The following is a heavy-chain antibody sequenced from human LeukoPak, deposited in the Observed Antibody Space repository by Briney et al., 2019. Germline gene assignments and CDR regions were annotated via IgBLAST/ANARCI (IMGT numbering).Heavy chain of an antibody. Sequence: GGSLRLSCAASGFTFSSYGMHWVRQAPGKGLEWVAFIRYDGSNKYYADSVKGRFTISRDNSKNTLYLQMNSLRAEDMAVYHRATLWFGEFAHFDYWGQGTLVTVSS. V-gene: IGHV3-30*02. D-gene: IGHD3-10*01. CDR3: ATLWFGEFAHFDY. CDR1: GFTFSSYG. CDR2: IRYDGSNK. J-gene: IGHJ4*02.